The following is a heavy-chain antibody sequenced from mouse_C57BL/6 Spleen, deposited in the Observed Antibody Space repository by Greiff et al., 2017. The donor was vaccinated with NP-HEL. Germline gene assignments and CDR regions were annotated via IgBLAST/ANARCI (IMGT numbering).Heavy chain of an antibody. CDR2: IYPSDSET. Sequence: VQLQQPGAELVRPGSSVKLSCKASGYTFTSYWMDWVKQRPGQGLEWIGNIYPSDSETHYNQKFKSKATLTVDKPSSTAYMQLSSLTSEDSAVYYCATTVVATVYWYFDVWGTGTTVTVSS. CDR1: GYTFTSYW. V-gene: IGHV1-61*01. D-gene: IGHD1-1*01. J-gene: IGHJ1*03. CDR3: ATTVVATVYWYFDV.